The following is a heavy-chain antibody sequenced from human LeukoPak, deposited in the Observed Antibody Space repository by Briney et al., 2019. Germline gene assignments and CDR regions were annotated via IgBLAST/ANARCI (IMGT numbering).Heavy chain of an antibody. Sequence: PGGSLRLSCAASGFNFSTYWMSWVRQAPGKGLEWVANIKQDGSEKYYVDSVKGRFTISRDNAKNSLYLQMNSLRAEDTAVYYCAREWSYGDDYWGQGTLVTVSS. J-gene: IGHJ4*02. CDR2: IKQDGSEK. V-gene: IGHV3-7*01. CDR3: AREWSYGDDY. D-gene: IGHD4-17*01. CDR1: GFNFSTYW.